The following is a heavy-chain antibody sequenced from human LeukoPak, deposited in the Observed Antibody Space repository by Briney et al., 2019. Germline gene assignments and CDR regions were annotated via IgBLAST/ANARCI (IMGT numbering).Heavy chain of an antibody. J-gene: IGHJ3*02. D-gene: IGHD2-2*02. Sequence: SETLSLTCTVSGGSISSYYWSWIRQPPGKGLEWIGYIYYSGSTDYNPSLKSRVTISLDTSNNHFSLKLSSATAADTAVYYCARGGPGYQLRYHDAFDIWGQGTMVTVSS. V-gene: IGHV4-59*08. CDR1: GGSISSYY. CDR3: ARGGPGYQLRYHDAFDI. CDR2: IYYSGST.